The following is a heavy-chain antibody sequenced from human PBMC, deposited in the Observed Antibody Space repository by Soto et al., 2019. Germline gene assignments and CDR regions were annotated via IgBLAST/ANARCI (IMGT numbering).Heavy chain of an antibody. J-gene: IGHJ4*02. CDR3: ARDRRDGDTI. Sequence: EVQVVESGGGLVQPGGSLNLPGEAPGSGAASNSMSWFGQAPGKGLEWVSVIYRGGDIYYADSVQGRFTTSRDISRNSLDLQMNSLRVEDTAVYYCARDRRDGDTIWGQGVVVTVSS. CDR2: IYRGGDI. D-gene: IGHD3-3*01. V-gene: IGHV3-66*01. CDR1: GSGAASNS.